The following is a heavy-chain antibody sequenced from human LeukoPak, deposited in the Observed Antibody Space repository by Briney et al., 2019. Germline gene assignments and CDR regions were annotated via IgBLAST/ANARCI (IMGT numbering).Heavy chain of an antibody. CDR3: AKNYDSGGYYQDY. V-gene: IGHV1-18*01. D-gene: IGHD3-22*01. CDR1: GYTFTNYG. Sequence: APVNVSCKASGYTFTNYGISSVRQAPGHGLECIGWISGYNCNTNYAQKLQRRVTMTTDTSTSTAYMELRSLRSDDTAVYYCAKNYDSGGYYQDYWGQGTLVTVSS. CDR2: ISGYNCNT. J-gene: IGHJ4*02.